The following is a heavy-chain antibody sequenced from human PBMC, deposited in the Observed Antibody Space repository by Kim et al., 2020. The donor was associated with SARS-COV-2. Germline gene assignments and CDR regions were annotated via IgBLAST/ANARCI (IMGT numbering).Heavy chain of an antibody. V-gene: IGHV3-23*03. CDR1: GFTFSNYA. J-gene: IGHJ4*02. D-gene: IGHD6-13*01. CDR2: IFTDGSRT. CDR3: ASEPSQQVGY. Sequence: GGSLRLSCAASGFTFSNYAMSWVRQAPGKGLEWVSFIFTDGSRTYYADSVKGRFTTSRDNSKNTLYLQMNSLRAEDTAIYYCASEPSQQVGYWGQGTLVT.